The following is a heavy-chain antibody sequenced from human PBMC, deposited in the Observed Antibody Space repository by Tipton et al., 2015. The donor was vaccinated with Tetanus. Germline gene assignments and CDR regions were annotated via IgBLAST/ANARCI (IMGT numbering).Heavy chain of an antibody. Sequence: TLSLTCTVSGGSISGSSYYWGWIRQPPGKGLEWFGSFFYSGSTYYHPSLKSRVTISVDTSKNQFSLKLSSVTAADTAVYYCARHTNLWSGYYIVYWGQGTLVTVSS. J-gene: IGHJ4*02. CDR3: ARHTNLWSGYYIVY. CDR2: FFYSGST. V-gene: IGHV4-39*01. CDR1: GGSISGSSYY. D-gene: IGHD3-3*01.